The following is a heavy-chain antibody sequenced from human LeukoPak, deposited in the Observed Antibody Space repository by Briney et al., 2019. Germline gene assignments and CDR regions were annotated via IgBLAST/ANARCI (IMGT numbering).Heavy chain of an antibody. CDR3: ARVGVFGYCTRDSCHSPLDY. D-gene: IGHD2-15*01. Sequence: SETLSLTRTVSGGSIASSSNYWVWIRQPPGKGLEWIGNIFYTGNTYYNPSLKSRVTISVDTSKNQFSLNLASVTAADTAVYYCARVGVFGYCTRDSCHSPLDYWGQGALVTVSS. V-gene: IGHV4-39*07. CDR1: GGSIASSSNY. CDR2: IFYTGNT. J-gene: IGHJ4*02.